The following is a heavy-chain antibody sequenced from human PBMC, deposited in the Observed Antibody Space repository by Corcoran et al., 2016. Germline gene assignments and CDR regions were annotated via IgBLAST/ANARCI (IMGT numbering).Heavy chain of an antibody. CDR2: IWYDGSKK. D-gene: IGHD1-26*01. CDR3: ARNMGIPGRFDY. V-gene: IGHV3-33*03. Sequence: QVQLVESGGGVVQPGGTLSLACAASGFTLRRHGMHWVRQAPGKSMEWVANIWYDGSKKDYADSVKGRFTISRATSKNTLYLPTTNLRAEDTAVYYCARNMGIPGRFDYWGQGTLVTGSS. J-gene: IGHJ4*02. CDR1: GFTLRRHG.